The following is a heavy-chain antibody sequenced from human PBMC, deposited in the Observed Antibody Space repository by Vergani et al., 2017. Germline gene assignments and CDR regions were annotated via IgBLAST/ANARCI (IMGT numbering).Heavy chain of an antibody. V-gene: IGHV3-30-3*01. Sequence: QVKLEESGGGVVQPGRSLRLSCAASGFSFGNYAMHRVRPAPGKGLEWVGFISYDGTEKKYADSVNGLFTISRDNSKKMMSLQMNSLRVEDTAVYYCARGGKGIIMVVPSTHLWGQGTQVSVS. CDR3: ARGGKGIIMVVPSTHL. D-gene: IGHD2-15*01. CDR1: GFSFGNYA. CDR2: ISYDGTEK. J-gene: IGHJ4*02.